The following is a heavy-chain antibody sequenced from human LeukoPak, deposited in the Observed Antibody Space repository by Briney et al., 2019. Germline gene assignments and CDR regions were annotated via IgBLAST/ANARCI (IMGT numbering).Heavy chain of an antibody. J-gene: IGHJ4*02. CDR3: ARGSPRSPRFDY. CDR1: GGRVSRYCAA. Sequence: QTLSLTCALSGGRVSRYCAAWNWIRQSPKRSLECLGRTYYRYHWYHDDPESVKSRITINPETSIHPFAQQLNCLAPEDTAVYHCARGSPRSPRFDYWGQGTLVTVAS. V-gene: IGHV6-1*01. D-gene: IGHD1-26*01. CDR2: TYYRYHWYH.